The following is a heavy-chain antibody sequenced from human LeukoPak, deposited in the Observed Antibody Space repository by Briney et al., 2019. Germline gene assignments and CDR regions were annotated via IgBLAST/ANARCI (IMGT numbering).Heavy chain of an antibody. D-gene: IGHD6-13*01. J-gene: IGHJ4*02. CDR3: TTSDSSSWYKGRFDY. Sequence: GGSLRLSCAVFGSGFPFSKAWMSWVRQAPGKGLEWVGRIKSKTDGGTTDYAAPVKGRFTILRDDSKNTLYLQMNSLKTEDTAVYYCTTSDSSSWYKGRFDYWGQGTLVTVSS. CDR2: IKSKTDGGTT. V-gene: IGHV3-15*01. CDR1: GFPFSKAW.